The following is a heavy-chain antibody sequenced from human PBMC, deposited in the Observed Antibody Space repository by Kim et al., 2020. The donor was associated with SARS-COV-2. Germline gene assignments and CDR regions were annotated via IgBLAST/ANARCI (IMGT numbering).Heavy chain of an antibody. CDR2: INPNSGST. Sequence: ASVKVSCKASGYTFTASYMHWVRQAPGQGLEWMGWINPNSGSTNYAQQFQGRVTMTRDTSISTAFMELSTLRSDDTAVYYCARLSGGCDPWGQGTLVTVS. CDR1: GYTFTASY. CDR3: ARLSGGCDP. J-gene: IGHJ5*02. V-gene: IGHV1-2*02. D-gene: IGHD2-2*01.